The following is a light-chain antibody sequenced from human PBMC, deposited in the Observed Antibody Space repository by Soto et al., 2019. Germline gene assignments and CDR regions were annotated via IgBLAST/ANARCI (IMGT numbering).Light chain of an antibody. J-gene: IGKJ1*01. CDR1: QSISTW. Sequence: DIQMTQSPSTLSASLGDRVTITCRASQSISTWLAWYQQKPGKAPKLLIYKASSLESGVPSRFSGSGSGTEFTLTISSLQPDDFGTYYCQQYNSYWRFGQGTKV. CDR2: KAS. CDR3: QQYNSYWR. V-gene: IGKV1-5*03.